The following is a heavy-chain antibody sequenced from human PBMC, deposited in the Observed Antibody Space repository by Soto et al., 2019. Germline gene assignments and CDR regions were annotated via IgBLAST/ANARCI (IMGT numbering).Heavy chain of an antibody. Sequence: QVQLVESGGGVVQPGTSLRLSCAASGFIFNNYAMFWIRQAPGKGLEWVALISYDGSNAFYSDAVKGRFTVSRDKSKKTVFLQMNSLRTEDTAVYFCARDGPIVGSARDNWSDPWGQGTRVTVSA. CDR2: ISYDGSNA. D-gene: IGHD1-26*01. CDR1: GFIFNNYA. V-gene: IGHV3-30-3*01. J-gene: IGHJ5*02. CDR3: ARDGPIVGSARDNWSDP.